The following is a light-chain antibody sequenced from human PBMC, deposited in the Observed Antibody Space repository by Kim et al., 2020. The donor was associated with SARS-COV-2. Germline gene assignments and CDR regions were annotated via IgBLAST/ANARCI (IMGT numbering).Light chain of an antibody. CDR2: EDH. Sequence: GMPVTMSVTLSRGSISNNFVQWSLHRPSSAPTTVIYEDHHRPSAVPDRVSGFIDYSSDSASLTIFGLQPEDEADYYCHSYDSNNQVFGGGTQLTVL. J-gene: IGLJ3*02. V-gene: IGLV6-57*03. CDR1: RGSISNNF. CDR3: HSYDSNNQV.